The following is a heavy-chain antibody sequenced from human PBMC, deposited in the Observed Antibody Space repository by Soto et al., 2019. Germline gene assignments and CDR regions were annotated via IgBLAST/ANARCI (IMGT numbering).Heavy chain of an antibody. Sequence: SETLSLTCSVSGDSIRSLGYSWDWIPQSPGRGLEWIGYVYPSGATYYNPSFRGRLTLSVDKSKNQFSLKLTSVSAADTAVYYCARGNGSRVLDHWGQGTLVTVSS. V-gene: IGHV4-30-2*06. CDR3: ARGNGSRVLDH. CDR1: GDSIRSLGYS. J-gene: IGHJ4*02. D-gene: IGHD6-13*01. CDR2: VYPSGAT.